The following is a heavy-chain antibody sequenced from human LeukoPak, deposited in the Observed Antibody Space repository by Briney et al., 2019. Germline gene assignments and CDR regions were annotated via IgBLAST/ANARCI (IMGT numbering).Heavy chain of an antibody. CDR1: GFTFSSYA. CDR2: ISYDGSNK. J-gene: IGHJ3*02. Sequence: PGGSLRLSCAASGFTFSSYAMHWVRQAPGKGLEWVAVISYDGSNKYYADSVKGRFTISRDNSKNTLYLQMNSLRAEDTAVYYCARDGTRSVREYAFDIWGQGTMVTVSS. V-gene: IGHV3-30-3*01. D-gene: IGHD3-10*01. CDR3: ARDGTRSVREYAFDI.